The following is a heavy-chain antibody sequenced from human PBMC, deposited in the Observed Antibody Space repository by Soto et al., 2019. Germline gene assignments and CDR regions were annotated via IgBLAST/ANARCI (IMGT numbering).Heavy chain of an antibody. CDR2: ISSRSSYT. V-gene: IGHV3-11*05. CDR1: GFTFSDDY. J-gene: IGHJ5*02. Sequence: QVQLVESGGGLVKPGGSLRLSCAASGFTFSDDYMSWVRQAPGKGLEWVSYISSRSSYTNYADSVKGRFTISRDNAKKLLYLQMNSLRAEDTAVYYCAGGKGYGDYVSWGQGTLVTVSS. D-gene: IGHD4-17*01. CDR3: AGGKGYGDYVS.